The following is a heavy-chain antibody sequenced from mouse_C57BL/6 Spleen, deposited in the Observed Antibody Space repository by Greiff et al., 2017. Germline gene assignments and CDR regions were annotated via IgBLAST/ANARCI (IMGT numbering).Heavy chain of an antibody. V-gene: IGHV1-7*01. J-gene: IGHJ3*01. CDR2: INPSSGYT. CDR1: GYTFTSYW. Sequence: QVQLQQSGAELAKPGASVTLSCKASGYTFTSYWMHWVKQRPGQGLEWIGYINPSSGYTKYNQKFKDKATLTADKSSSTAYMQRSSLTYEDSAVYYCARSCDYDDGFAYRGQGTLVSVSA. CDR3: ARSCDYDDGFAY. D-gene: IGHD2-4*01.